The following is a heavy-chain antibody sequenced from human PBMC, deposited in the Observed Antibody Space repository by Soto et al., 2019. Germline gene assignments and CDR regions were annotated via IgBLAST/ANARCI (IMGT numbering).Heavy chain of an antibody. D-gene: IGHD6-13*01. CDR1: GFTFNNYG. V-gene: IGHV3-33*01. CDR2: IWNDGNGY. J-gene: IGHJ6*02. CDR3: ARRQISPPTRGAASARGGMDV. Sequence: QVQLVESGGGVVQPGRSLRLSCAASGFTFNNYGMHWVRQAPGKGLEWVAVIWNDGNGYYYANSVKGRFTISRDNSKNTLYLQMSSLRVEDTAVYYCARRQISPPTRGAASARGGMDVWGQGTTVTVFS.